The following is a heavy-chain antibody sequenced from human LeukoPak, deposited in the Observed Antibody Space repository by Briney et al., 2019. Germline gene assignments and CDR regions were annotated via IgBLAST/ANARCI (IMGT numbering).Heavy chain of an antibody. CDR3: AKDHPYYDILTGYQEYYFDY. V-gene: IGHV3-23*01. J-gene: IGHJ4*02. D-gene: IGHD3-9*01. CDR2: ISGSGGST. CDR1: GFTFSSYA. Sequence: GGSLRLSWAASGFTFSSYAMSWVRQAPGKGLELVSAISGSGGSTYYADSVKGRFTISRDNSKNTLYLQMNSLRAEDTAVYYCAKDHPYYDILTGYQEYYFDYWGQGTLVTVSS.